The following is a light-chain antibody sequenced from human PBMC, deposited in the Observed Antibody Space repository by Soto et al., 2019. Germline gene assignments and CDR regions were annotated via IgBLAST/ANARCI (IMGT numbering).Light chain of an antibody. CDR3: QSYDSSLSGSEV. CDR1: SSNIGAGYG. V-gene: IGLV1-40*01. Sequence: QSVLTQPPSVSGAPGQRVTISCTGSSSNIGAGYGVHWYRHLPGTAPKLLIYGNNNRPSGVPDRFSGSKSGTSASLAITGLQAEDEADYYCQSYDSSLSGSEVFGTGTKVTVL. CDR2: GNN. J-gene: IGLJ1*01.